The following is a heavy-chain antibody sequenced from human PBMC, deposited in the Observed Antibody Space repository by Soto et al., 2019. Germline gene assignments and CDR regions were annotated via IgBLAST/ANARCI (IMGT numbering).Heavy chain of an antibody. CDR2: ISGSGGST. J-gene: IGHJ4*02. CDR1: GFTFSSYG. V-gene: IGHV3-23*01. Sequence: PGGSLRLSCAASGFTFSSYGMSWVRQAPGKGLEWVSAISGSGGSTYYADSVKGRFTISRDNSKNTLYLQMNSLRAEDTAVYYCAKDPKITMVRGVITRKNDYWGQGTLVTVSS. D-gene: IGHD3-10*01. CDR3: AKDPKITMVRGVITRKNDY.